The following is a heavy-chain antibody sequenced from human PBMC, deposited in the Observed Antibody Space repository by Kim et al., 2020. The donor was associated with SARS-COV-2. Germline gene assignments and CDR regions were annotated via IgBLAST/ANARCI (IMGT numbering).Heavy chain of an antibody. J-gene: IGHJ3*01. Sequence: GDSLKISCKGSGYSFSSSWIGWVRQMPGKGLEWMVIIYPVDSDTRYSPSFQGQVTISVDRSISTAYLQWSSLKTSDTATYYCTKSAQGGGWPSVAFDVWGQGTVVTVSS. CDR1: GYSFSSSW. D-gene: IGHD6-19*01. V-gene: IGHV5-51*01. CDR2: IYPVDSDT. CDR3: TKSAQGGGWPSVAFDV.